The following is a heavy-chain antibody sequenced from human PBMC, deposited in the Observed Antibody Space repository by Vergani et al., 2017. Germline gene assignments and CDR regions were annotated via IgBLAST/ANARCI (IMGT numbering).Heavy chain of an antibody. CDR3: AKDPKPSIAVAGFDY. J-gene: IGHJ4*02. V-gene: IGHV3-33*06. CDR1: GFTFSSYG. CDR2: IWYDGSNK. D-gene: IGHD6-19*01. Sequence: QVQLVESGGGVVQPGRSLRLSCAASGFTFSSYGMHWVRQAPGKGLEWVAVIWYDGSNKYYADSVKGRFTISRDNSKNTLYLQMNSLRAEDTAVYYCAKDPKPSIAVAGFDYWGQGTLVTVSS.